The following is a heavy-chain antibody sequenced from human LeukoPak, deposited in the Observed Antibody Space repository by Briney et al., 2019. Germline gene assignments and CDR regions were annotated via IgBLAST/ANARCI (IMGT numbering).Heavy chain of an antibody. J-gene: IGHJ4*01. CDR2: IGGRDSAT. V-gene: IGHV3-23*01. CDR1: GFIFSNYA. Sequence: GASLRLSYAASGFIFSNYAMSWVRQAPGKGLESLSSIGGRDSATTYADSVKGRFTVSRDDPKYTLYLKMNTLRVEDTAVYYCAKWGDYDILTGYYDSDYWGHGTLVTVSS. D-gene: IGHD3-9*01. CDR3: AKWGDYDILTGYYDSDY.